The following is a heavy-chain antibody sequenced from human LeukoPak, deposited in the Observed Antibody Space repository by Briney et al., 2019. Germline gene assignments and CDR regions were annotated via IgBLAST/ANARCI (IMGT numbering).Heavy chain of an antibody. CDR1: GFSMSCGLY. CDR2: ISHSGNT. Sequence: PSETLSLTCAVSGFSMSCGLYWAWIRQSPGKGLEWIGTISHSGNTYYNSSLKSRLAVSVDTCKNHFSLILNSLTAADTAVYHCSRPRVVHYHLRSGLHWYFDVWGRGTLVTVSS. CDR3: SRPRVVHYHLRSGLHWYFDV. D-gene: IGHD3-3*01. J-gene: IGHJ2*01. V-gene: IGHV4-38-2*01.